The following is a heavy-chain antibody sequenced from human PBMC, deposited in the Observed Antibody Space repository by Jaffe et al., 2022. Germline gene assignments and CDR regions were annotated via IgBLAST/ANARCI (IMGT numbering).Heavy chain of an antibody. J-gene: IGHJ5*02. Sequence: QLQLQESGPGLVKPSETLSLTCTVSGGSISSSSYYWGWIRQPPGKGLEWIGSIYYSGSTYYNPSLKSRVTISVDTSKNQFSLKLSSVTAADTAVYYCARHTRKVTTGGYNWFDPWGQGTLVTVSS. D-gene: IGHD4-17*01. CDR2: IYYSGST. CDR3: ARHTRKVTTGGYNWFDP. CDR1: GGSISSSSYY. V-gene: IGHV4-39*01.